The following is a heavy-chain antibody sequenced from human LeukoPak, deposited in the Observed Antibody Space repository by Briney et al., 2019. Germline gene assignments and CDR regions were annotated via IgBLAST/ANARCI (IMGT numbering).Heavy chain of an antibody. D-gene: IGHD1-14*01. CDR1: EFTFSSYG. Sequence: GGSLRLSCAASEFTFSSYGMSWVRQAPGKGLEWVSGISGTGDSTYYADSVKGRFTISRDNSKNTLYLQMNSLRAEDTAVYYCARNLYYFGYWGQGTLVTVSS. J-gene: IGHJ4*02. CDR3: ARNLYYFGY. CDR2: ISGTGDST. V-gene: IGHV3-23*01.